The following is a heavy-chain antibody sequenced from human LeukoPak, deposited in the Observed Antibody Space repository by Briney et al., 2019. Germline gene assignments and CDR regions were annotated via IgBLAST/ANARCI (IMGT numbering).Heavy chain of an antibody. CDR3: ARDRSYDYVWGSYRFGWWFDP. J-gene: IGHJ5*02. D-gene: IGHD3-16*02. CDR2: INHSGST. V-gene: IGHV4-34*01. CDR1: GGSFSGYY. Sequence: SETLSLTCAVYGGSFSGYYWSWIRQAPGKGLEWIGEINHSGSTNYNPSLKSRGTISVDTSKNQFSLKLSSVTAADTAVYYCARDRSYDYVWGSYRFGWWFDPWGQGTLVTVSS.